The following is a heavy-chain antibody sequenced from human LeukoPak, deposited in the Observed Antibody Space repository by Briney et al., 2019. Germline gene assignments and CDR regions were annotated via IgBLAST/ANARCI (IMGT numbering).Heavy chain of an antibody. CDR1: GFTFSSYE. Sequence: PGGSLRLSCAASGFTFSSYEMNWVRQAPGKGLEWVSYISSSGSTIYYADSVKGRFTISRDNSKNTLYLQMNSLRAEDTAVYYCARDYDYVWGSYRPYYFDYWGQGTLVTVSS. D-gene: IGHD3-16*02. CDR3: ARDYDYVWGSYRPYYFDY. V-gene: IGHV3-48*03. CDR2: ISSSGSTI. J-gene: IGHJ4*02.